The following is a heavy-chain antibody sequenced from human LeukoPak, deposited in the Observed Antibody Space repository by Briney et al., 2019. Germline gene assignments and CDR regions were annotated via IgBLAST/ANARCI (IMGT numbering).Heavy chain of an antibody. J-gene: IGHJ3*01. CDR2: IYYSGST. V-gene: IGHV4-31*03. CDR1: GGSISSGGYY. CDR3: ARDPDYYDSSGTSPL. D-gene: IGHD3-22*01. Sequence: SETLSLTCTVSGGSISSGGYYWSWIRQHPGKGLEWIGYIYYSGSTYYNPSLKSRVTISVDTSKNQFSLNLSSVTAADTAVYYCARDPDYYDSSGTSPLWGQGTMVTVSS.